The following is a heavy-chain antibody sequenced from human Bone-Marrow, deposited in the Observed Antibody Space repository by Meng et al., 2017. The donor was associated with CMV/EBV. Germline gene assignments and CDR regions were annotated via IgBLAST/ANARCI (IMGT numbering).Heavy chain of an antibody. D-gene: IGHD2-2*01. J-gene: IGHJ5*02. CDR3: AKDLRGYCSSTSCYGGFDP. CDR1: GFTFSSYG. CDR2: IRYDGSNK. V-gene: IGHV3-30*02. Sequence: GESLKISCAASGFTFSSYGMHWVRQAPGKGLEWVAFIRYDGSNKYYADSVKGQFSISRDNSKNTLYLQMNSLRAEDTAVYYCAKDLRGYCSSTSCYGGFDPWGQGTLVTVSS.